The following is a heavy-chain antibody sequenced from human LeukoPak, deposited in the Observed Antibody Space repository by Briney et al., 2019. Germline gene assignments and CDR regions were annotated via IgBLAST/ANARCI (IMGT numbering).Heavy chain of an antibody. D-gene: IGHD2-15*01. Sequence: ASAKVSCKVSGYTLTELSMHWVRQAPGKGLEWMGGFDPEGGETIYAQKFQGRVTMTEDTSTDTAYMELSSLRSEDTAVYYCATGLGYCSGGSCYEGEDDAFDIWGQGTMVTVSS. CDR2: FDPEGGET. CDR3: ATGLGYCSGGSCYEGEDDAFDI. V-gene: IGHV1-24*01. CDR1: GYTLTELS. J-gene: IGHJ3*02.